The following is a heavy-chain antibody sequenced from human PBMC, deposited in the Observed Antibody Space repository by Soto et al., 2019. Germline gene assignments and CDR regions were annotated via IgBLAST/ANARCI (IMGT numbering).Heavy chain of an antibody. CDR2: ISDSGGST. CDR3: AKYLYYYDGSGWFFDY. D-gene: IGHD3-22*01. V-gene: IGHV3-23*01. CDR1: GFTFRSYA. Sequence: GGSLRLSCEASGFTFRSYATSWVRQAPGKGLEWVSTISDSGGSTYYADSVKGRFTISRDNSKNTLYLQMNSLRAEDTAVYYCAKYLYYYDGSGWFFDYWGRGTLVTVSS. J-gene: IGHJ4*02.